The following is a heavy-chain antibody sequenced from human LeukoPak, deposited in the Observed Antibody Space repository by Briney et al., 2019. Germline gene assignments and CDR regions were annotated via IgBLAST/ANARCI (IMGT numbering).Heavy chain of an antibody. CDR1: GGTFSSYA. CDR2: IIPIFGTA. D-gene: IGHD3-9*01. J-gene: IGHJ5*02. CDR3: AREGDDILTGYYAEFDP. V-gene: IGHV1-69*01. Sequence: SVKVSCKASGGTFSSYAISWVRHAPGQRLEWMGGIIPIFGTANYAQKFQGRVTITADESTSTAYMELSSLRSEDTAVYYCAREGDDILTGYYAEFDPWGQGTLVTVSS.